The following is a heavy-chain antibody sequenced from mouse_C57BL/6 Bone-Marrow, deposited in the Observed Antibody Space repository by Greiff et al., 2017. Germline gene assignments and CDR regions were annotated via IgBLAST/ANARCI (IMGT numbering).Heavy chain of an antibody. J-gene: IGHJ3*01. V-gene: IGHV2-2*01. CDR2: IWCGGST. Sequence: QVQLQQSGPGLVQPSQSLSITCSVSGFSLTSYGVHWVRQSPGKGLEWLGVIWCGGSTDYNAAFISRLSISKDTSKSQVFFKMNSLLADDTAIYYCAREKIPMITPAWFAYWGQGTLVTVSA. D-gene: IGHD2-4*01. CDR3: AREKIPMITPAWFAY. CDR1: GFSLTSYG.